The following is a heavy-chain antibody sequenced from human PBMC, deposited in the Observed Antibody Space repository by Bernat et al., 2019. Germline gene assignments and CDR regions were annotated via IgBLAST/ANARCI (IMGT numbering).Heavy chain of an antibody. CDR1: GFTFSSYN. D-gene: IGHD3/OR15-3a*01. CDR2: ISSSSSTI. V-gene: IGHV3-48*01. J-gene: IGHJ4*02. Sequence: EVQLVESGGGLVQPGGSLRLSCAASGFTFSSYNMNWVRQAPGKGLEWVSYISSSSSTIYYADSVKGRFTISRDNAKNSLYLQMNSLRAEDTAVYYCASDFVDRDYWGQGTLVTVSS. CDR3: ASDFVDRDY.